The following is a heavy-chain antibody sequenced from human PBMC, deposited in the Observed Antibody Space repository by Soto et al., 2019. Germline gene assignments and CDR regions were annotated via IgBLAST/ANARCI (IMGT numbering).Heavy chain of an antibody. CDR2: INPSGGST. V-gene: IGHV1-46*01. Sequence: GASVKVSCKASGYTFTSYYMHWVRQAPGQGLEWMGIINPSGGSTSYAQKFQGRVTMTRDTSTSTVYMELSSLRSEDTAVYYCAGPDYSASSGYYIYGMDVWGQGTTVTVSS. J-gene: IGHJ6*02. CDR1: GYTFTSYY. D-gene: IGHD3-22*01. CDR3: AGPDYSASSGYYIYGMDV.